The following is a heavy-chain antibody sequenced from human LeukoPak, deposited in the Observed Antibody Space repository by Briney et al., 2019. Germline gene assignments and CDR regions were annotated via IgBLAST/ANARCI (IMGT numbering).Heavy chain of an antibody. Sequence: HPGGSLRLSCAASGFTFSDYYMSWVRQAPGKGLEWVAFIRYDGSNKYYADSVKGRFTISRDNSKNTLYLQMNSLRAEDTAVYYCARGLKQLVRGYFDYWGQGTLVTVSS. J-gene: IGHJ4*02. CDR2: IRYDGSNK. V-gene: IGHV3-30*02. CDR1: GFTFSDYY. CDR3: ARGLKQLVRGYFDY. D-gene: IGHD6-6*01.